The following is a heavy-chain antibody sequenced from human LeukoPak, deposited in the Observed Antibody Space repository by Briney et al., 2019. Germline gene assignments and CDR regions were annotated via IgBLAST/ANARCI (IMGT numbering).Heavy chain of an antibody. Sequence: PGGSLRLSCAASGFTFSSYAMSWVRQAPGKGLEWVSAISGSGGSTYYADSVKGRFTISRDNSKNTPYLQMNSLRAEDTAVYYCANIGGRYYYDSSGPDLFDYWGQGTLVTVSS. CDR3: ANIGGRYYYDSSGPDLFDY. J-gene: IGHJ4*02. CDR2: ISGSGGST. CDR1: GFTFSSYA. V-gene: IGHV3-23*01. D-gene: IGHD3-22*01.